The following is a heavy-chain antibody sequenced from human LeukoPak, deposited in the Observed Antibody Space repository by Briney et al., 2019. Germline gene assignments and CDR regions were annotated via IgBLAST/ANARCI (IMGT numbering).Heavy chain of an antibody. CDR3: ARANDFWSGSYYYMDV. Sequence: GGSLRLSCAASGFTFSSYAMHWVRQAPGKGLEWVAVISYDGSNKYYADSVKGRFTISRDNSKNTLYLQMNSLRAEDTAVYYCARANDFWSGSYYYMDVWGKGTTVTVSS. CDR1: GFTFSSYA. J-gene: IGHJ6*03. D-gene: IGHD3-3*01. V-gene: IGHV3-30-3*01. CDR2: ISYDGSNK.